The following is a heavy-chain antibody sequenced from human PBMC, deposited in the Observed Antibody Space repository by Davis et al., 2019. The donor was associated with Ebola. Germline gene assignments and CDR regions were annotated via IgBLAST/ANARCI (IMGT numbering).Heavy chain of an antibody. CDR3: ARGSHYDFWSGPAYYYYGMDV. J-gene: IGHJ6*02. V-gene: IGHV3-53*01. D-gene: IGHD3-3*01. Sequence: PGGSLRPSCAAPGFTVSSNYMSWVRQAPGKGLEWVLVIYGGGSTYYADSVKGRFTISRDNSKNTLYLQMNSLRAEDTAVYYCARGSHYDFWSGPAYYYYGMDVWGQGTTVTVSS. CDR2: IYGGGST. CDR1: GFTVSSNY.